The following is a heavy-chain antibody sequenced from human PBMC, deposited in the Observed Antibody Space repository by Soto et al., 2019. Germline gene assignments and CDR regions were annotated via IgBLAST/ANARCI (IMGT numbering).Heavy chain of an antibody. CDR1: GFTFSSYA. CDR3: ARRSSGWYFDY. Sequence: GGSLRLSCAASGFTFSSYAMSWVRQGPGKGLEWVSAISGSGGSTYYADSVKGRFTISRDNSKNTLYLQMNSLGAEDTAVYYCARRSSGWYFDYWGQGTLVTVSS. CDR2: ISGSGGST. D-gene: IGHD6-19*01. V-gene: IGHV3-23*01. J-gene: IGHJ4*02.